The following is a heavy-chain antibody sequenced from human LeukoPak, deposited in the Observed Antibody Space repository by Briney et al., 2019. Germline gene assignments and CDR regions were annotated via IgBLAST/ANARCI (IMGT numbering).Heavy chain of an antibody. CDR2: ISHDGNNK. CDR1: GFPFSDYG. D-gene: IGHD3-16*01. Sequence: GGSLRLSCAASGFPFSDYGMYWVRQAPGKGLEWLAVISHDGNNKYYAESVKGRIAISRDNSMNTLYLQMNSLRAEDTAVYYCAKVRWGSDNALDSWGQGTLVTGSS. V-gene: IGHV3-30*18. CDR3: AKVRWGSDNALDS. J-gene: IGHJ4*02.